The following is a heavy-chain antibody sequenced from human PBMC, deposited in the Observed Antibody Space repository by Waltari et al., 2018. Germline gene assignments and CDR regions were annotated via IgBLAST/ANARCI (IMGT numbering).Heavy chain of an antibody. D-gene: IGHD3-10*01. Sequence: EVQLLESGGGLVEPGGSLRLSCAASGFTFSTNAMTWVRQAPGKVLEWVSAISAAGYDTYYAKSVRGRFTISRDNSKNTLYLDMNSLRPEDTAIYYCAKENKELPVAYFDHWGQGTLISVSS. V-gene: IGHV3-23*01. CDR1: GFTFSTNA. CDR2: ISAAGYDT. CDR3: AKENKELPVAYFDH. J-gene: IGHJ4*02.